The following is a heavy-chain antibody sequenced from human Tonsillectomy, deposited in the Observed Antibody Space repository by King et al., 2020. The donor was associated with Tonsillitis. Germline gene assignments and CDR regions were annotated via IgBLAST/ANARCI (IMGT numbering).Heavy chain of an antibody. CDR1: GGTFSSYA. CDR2: IIPIFGTA. CDR3: GGYGDWPWGLDYYYGMDV. Sequence: VQLVESGAEVKKPGSSVKVSCKASGGTFSSYAISWVRQAPGQGLEWMGGIIPIFGTANYAQKFQGRVTITADESTSTAYMELSSLRSEDTAVYYCGGYGDWPWGLDYYYGMDVWGQGTTVTVSS. J-gene: IGHJ6*02. V-gene: IGHV1-69*01. D-gene: IGHD4-17*01.